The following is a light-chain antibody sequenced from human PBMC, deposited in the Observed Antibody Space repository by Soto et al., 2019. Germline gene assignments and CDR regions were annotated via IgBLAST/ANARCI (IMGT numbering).Light chain of an antibody. CDR1: QSVSSN. Sequence: IVMTQSPATLSVSPGERATLSCRASQSVSSNLAWYQQKPGQAPRLLIYGASTRATDIPARFSGSGSGTEFTLTISSLRSEDFATYYCQQVNNYPLTFGGGTKVEIK. V-gene: IGKV3-15*01. J-gene: IGKJ4*01. CDR3: QQVNNYPLT. CDR2: GAS.